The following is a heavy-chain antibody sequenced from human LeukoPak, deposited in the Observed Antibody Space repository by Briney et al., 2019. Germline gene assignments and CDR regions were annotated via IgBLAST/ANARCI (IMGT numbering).Heavy chain of an antibody. Sequence: ASVKVSCKASGYTFTSYGISWVRQAPGQALEWMGWISAYNGNTNYAQKLQGRVTMTTDTSTSTAYMELRSLRSDDTAVYYCAMDYSGYDYFSYWGQGTLVTVSS. V-gene: IGHV1-18*01. J-gene: IGHJ4*02. CDR2: ISAYNGNT. D-gene: IGHD5-12*01. CDR3: AMDYSGYDYFSY. CDR1: GYTFTSYG.